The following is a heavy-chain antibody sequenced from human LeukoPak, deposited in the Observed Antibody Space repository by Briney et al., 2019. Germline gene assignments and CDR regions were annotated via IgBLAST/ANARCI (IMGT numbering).Heavy chain of an antibody. D-gene: IGHD3-10*01. CDR2: IYYSGTT. CDR1: GGSISIGSYY. Sequence: SETLSLTCTVSGGSISIGSYYWGWIRQPPGKGLDWIGSIYYSGTTYYTPSLKSRVTFSVDTSKNQFSLRLSSVTAADTAVYHCARVTRVSWNTYYLDSWGQGLLVTVAS. J-gene: IGHJ4*02. V-gene: IGHV4-39*07. CDR3: ARVTRVSWNTYYLDS.